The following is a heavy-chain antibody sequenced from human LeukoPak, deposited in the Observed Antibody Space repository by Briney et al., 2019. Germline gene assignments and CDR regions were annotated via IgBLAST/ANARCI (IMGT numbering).Heavy chain of an antibody. CDR1: GSGFSFSNAW. CDR3: AKGRLDSSGYYRLGGESRLYLGYY. V-gene: IGHV3-23*01. CDR2: ISGSGGST. Sequence: GGSLRLSCAASGSGFSFSNAWMTWVRQAPGKGLEWVSAISGSGGSTYYADSVKGRFTISRDNSKNTLYLQMNSLRAEDTAVYYCAKGRLDSSGYYRLGGESRLYLGYYWGQGTLVTVSS. D-gene: IGHD3-22*01. J-gene: IGHJ4*02.